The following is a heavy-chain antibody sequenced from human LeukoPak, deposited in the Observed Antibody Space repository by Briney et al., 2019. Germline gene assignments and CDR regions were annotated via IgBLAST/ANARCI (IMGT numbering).Heavy chain of an antibody. J-gene: IGHJ4*02. D-gene: IGHD2-15*01. CDR2: IKEDGSEK. CDR3: AREGDYYCSGGSCYDY. Sequence: GGSLRLSCAASGFTFCSYWMSWVRQAPGKGLEWVANIKEDGSEKYYVDSVKGRFTISRDNAKNSVYLQMNSLRAEDTAVYYCAREGDYYCSGGSCYDYWGQGTLVTVSS. CDR1: GFTFCSYW. V-gene: IGHV3-7*01.